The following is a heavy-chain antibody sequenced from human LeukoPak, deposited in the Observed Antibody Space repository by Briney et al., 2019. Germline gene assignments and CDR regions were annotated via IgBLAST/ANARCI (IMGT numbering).Heavy chain of an antibody. J-gene: IGHJ5*02. V-gene: IGHV3-30-3*01. Sequence: GMPLRLSCAASGFTFSSYAMHWVRQAPGKGLEWVAHISYDGSNKYYADSVKGRFTISRDNSKNTLYLQMNSVRAEDTAVYYCARNGIYQLHWVWFDPWGQGNVVTVSS. D-gene: IGHD2-2*01. CDR2: ISYDGSNK. CDR3: ARNGIYQLHWVWFDP. CDR1: GFTFSSYA.